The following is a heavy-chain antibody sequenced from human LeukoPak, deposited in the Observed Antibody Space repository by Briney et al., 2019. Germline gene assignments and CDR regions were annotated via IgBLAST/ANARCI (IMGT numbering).Heavy chain of an antibody. CDR1: GFTFSSYG. Sequence: SGGSLRLSCAASGFTFSSYGMHWVRQAPGKGLEWMAFIRYDGSNKYYADSVKGRFTISRDNSKNTLYLQMNSLRAEDTAVYYCIVGAIIFDYWGQGTLVTVSS. J-gene: IGHJ4*02. V-gene: IGHV3-30*02. CDR3: IVGAIIFDY. D-gene: IGHD1-26*01. CDR2: IRYDGSNK.